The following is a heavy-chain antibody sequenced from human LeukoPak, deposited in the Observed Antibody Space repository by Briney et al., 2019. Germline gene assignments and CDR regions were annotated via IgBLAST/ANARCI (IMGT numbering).Heavy chain of an antibody. CDR3: ARRRYSYGYSDY. D-gene: IGHD5-18*01. J-gene: IGHJ4*02. Sequence: FQGRVTITRNTSISTAYMELSSLRSEDTAVYYCARRRYSYGYSDYWGQGTLVTVSS. V-gene: IGHV1-8*03.